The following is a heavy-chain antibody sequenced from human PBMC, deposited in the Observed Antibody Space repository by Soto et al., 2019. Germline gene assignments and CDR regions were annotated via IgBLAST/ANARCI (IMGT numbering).Heavy chain of an antibody. CDR3: AKLLWFGELSPLDY. J-gene: IGHJ4*02. CDR2: ISSSGGST. CDR1: GFTFISYA. D-gene: IGHD3-10*01. Sequence: GGSLRLSCAASGFTFISYAMSWVRQAPGKGLEWVSGISSSGGSTYYADSVKGRFTISRDNSKNTLYLQMDSLRAEDTAVYYCAKLLWFGELSPLDYWGQGTLVTVSS. V-gene: IGHV3-23*01.